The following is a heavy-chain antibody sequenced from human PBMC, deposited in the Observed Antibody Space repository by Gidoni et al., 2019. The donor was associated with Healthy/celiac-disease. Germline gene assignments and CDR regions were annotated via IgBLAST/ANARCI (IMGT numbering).Heavy chain of an antibody. CDR1: GGSISSGGYY. V-gene: IGHV4-31*03. CDR3: ARECPVGGSTLGYMDV. Sequence: QVQLQESGPGLVKPSQTLSLTCPVSGGSISSGGYYWSWIRQHPGKGLEWIGYIYYSGSTYYNPSLKSRVTISVDTSKNQFSLKLSSVTAADTAVYYCARECPVGGSTLGYMDVWGKGTTVTVSS. D-gene: IGHD1-26*01. CDR2: IYYSGST. J-gene: IGHJ6*03.